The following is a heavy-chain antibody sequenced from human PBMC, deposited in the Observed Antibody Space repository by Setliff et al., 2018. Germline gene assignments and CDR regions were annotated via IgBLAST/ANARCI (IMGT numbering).Heavy chain of an antibody. CDR3: ARLYSVVVVAATPAWFDP. V-gene: IGHV4-38-2*01. CDR2: IYHSGST. CDR1: GYSISSGYY. D-gene: IGHD2-15*01. J-gene: IGHJ5*02. Sequence: TLSLTCAVSGYSISSGYYWDWIRQPPGKGLEWIGSIYHSGSTYYNPSLKSRVTISVDTSKNQFSLKLSSVTAADTAVYYCARLYSVVVVAATPAWFDPWGQGTLVTVSS.